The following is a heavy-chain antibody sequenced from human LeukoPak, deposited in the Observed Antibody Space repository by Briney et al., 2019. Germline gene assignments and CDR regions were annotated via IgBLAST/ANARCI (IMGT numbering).Heavy chain of an antibody. D-gene: IGHD6-13*01. CDR1: GYTFTSYG. CDR3: ARNRAAAGTHQGPRWFDP. CDR2: ISAYNGNT. Sequence: GASVKVSCKASGYTFTSYGISWVRQAPGQGLEWMGWISAYNGNTNYAQKLQGRVTMTTDTSTSTAYMELRSLRSDDTAVYYCARNRAAAGTHQGPRWFDPWGQGTLVTVSS. J-gene: IGHJ5*02. V-gene: IGHV1-18*01.